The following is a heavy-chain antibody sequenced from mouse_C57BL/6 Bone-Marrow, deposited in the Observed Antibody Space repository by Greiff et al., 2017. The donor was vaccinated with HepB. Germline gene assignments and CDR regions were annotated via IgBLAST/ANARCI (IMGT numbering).Heavy chain of an antibody. D-gene: IGHD5-2*01. CDR2: INYDGSST. CDR3: ARGREYPEMDY. J-gene: IGHJ4*01. CDR1: GFTFSDYY. V-gene: IGHV5-16*01. Sequence: EVQLVESEGGLVQPGSSMKLSCTASGFTFSDYYMAWVRQVPEKGLEWVANINYDGSSTYYLDSLKSRFIISRDNAKNILYLQMSSLKSEDTATYYCARGREYPEMDYWGQGTSVTVSS.